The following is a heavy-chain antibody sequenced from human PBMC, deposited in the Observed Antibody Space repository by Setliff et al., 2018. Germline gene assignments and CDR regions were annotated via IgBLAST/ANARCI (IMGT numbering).Heavy chain of an antibody. Sequence: SETLSLTCRVSGGSISSGNYYWGLIRQPPGKGLEWVATIYYSGSTYSNPSLKSRLIISVDAPDNQFSVKLSSVTAADTAVYYCAHSTTFDLHHDYWGQGALVTVSS. D-gene: IGHD3-9*01. J-gene: IGHJ4*02. CDR1: GGSISSGNYY. V-gene: IGHV4-39*01. CDR2: IYYSGST. CDR3: AHSTTFDLHHDY.